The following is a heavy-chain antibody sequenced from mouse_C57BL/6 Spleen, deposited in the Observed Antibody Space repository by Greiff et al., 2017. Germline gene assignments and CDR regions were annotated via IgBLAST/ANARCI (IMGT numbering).Heavy chain of an antibody. CDR1: GFSLTSYG. Sequence: VQLVESGPGLVQPSQSLSITCTVSGFSLTSYGVHWVRQSPGKGLEWLGVIWRGGSTDYNAAFMSRLSITKDNSKSQVFFKMNSLQADDTAIYYCAKETFYYYGSSSVYWYFDVWGTGTTVTVSS. V-gene: IGHV2-5*01. D-gene: IGHD1-1*01. CDR2: IWRGGST. CDR3: AKETFYYYGSSSVYWYFDV. J-gene: IGHJ1*03.